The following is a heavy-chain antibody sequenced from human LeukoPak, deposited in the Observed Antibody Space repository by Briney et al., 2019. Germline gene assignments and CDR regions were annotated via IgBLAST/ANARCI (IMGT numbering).Heavy chain of an antibody. CDR2: ISAYNGNT. CDR1: GYTFTSYG. D-gene: IGHD6-6*01. J-gene: IGHJ6*02. Sequence: ASVKVSCKASGYTFTSYGISWVRQAPGQGLEWMGWISAYNGNTNYAQKLQGRVTMTTDTSTSTAYMELRSLRSDDTAVHYCARDKRLAARPDYYYGMDVWGQGTTVTVSS. V-gene: IGHV1-18*01. CDR3: ARDKRLAARPDYYYGMDV.